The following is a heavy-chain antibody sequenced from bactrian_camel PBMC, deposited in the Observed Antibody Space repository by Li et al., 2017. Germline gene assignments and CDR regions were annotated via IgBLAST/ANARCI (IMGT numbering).Heavy chain of an antibody. CDR2: ITSDGVR. CDR1: DYTYC. V-gene: IGHV3S31*01. D-gene: IGHD7*01. J-gene: IGHJ4*01. Sequence: VQLVESGGGSVQAGGSLTLSCAASDYTYCPAWFRQAPGNDRERVAQITSDGVREYADFVKGRFTISRTNAKNTHALQMNDLQPEDTAMYYCAADRLVAFQIMPPLVAGECGRWDYWARGPRSPS.